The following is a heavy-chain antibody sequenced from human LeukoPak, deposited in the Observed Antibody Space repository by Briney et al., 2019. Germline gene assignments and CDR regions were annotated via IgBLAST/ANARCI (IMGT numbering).Heavy chain of an antibody. CDR3: ATLITFGGVTFDY. D-gene: IGHD3-16*01. J-gene: IGHJ4*02. CDR1: GDFLSSGAYY. CDR2: IYYSGST. Sequence: SETLSLTCTVSGDFLSSGAYYWGWIRQSPGKGLAWIGSIYYSGSTFYNASFESRVTMSVDTSKNQFSLKLSSVTAADTAVYYCATLITFGGVTFDYWGQGTLVTVSS. V-gene: IGHV4-39*01.